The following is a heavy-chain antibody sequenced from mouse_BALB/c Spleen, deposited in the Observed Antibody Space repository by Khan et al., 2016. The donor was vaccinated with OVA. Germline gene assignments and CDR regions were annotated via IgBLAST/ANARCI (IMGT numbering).Heavy chain of an antibody. J-gene: IGHJ2*01. Sequence: QVQLKQSGAELVRPGSSVKLSCKTTGYIFTSYWIHWVKQRSGQGLEWIARIYPGTGSIYYNEKFKGKATLTADKSSSTAYMQLSSLKSEDSAVSLCARDYGSTYYFDSWGQGTTLTVSS. V-gene: IGHV1S132*01. CDR1: GYIFTSYW. CDR3: ARDYGSTYYFDS. D-gene: IGHD1-1*01. CDR2: IYPGTGSI.